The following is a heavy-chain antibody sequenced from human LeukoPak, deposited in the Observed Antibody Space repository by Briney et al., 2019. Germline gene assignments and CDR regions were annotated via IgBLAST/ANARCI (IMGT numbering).Heavy chain of an antibody. Sequence: GGSLRLSCAASGFTFSSYAMSWVRQAPGKGLEWVSAISGSGGSTYYADSVKGRFTISRDNSKNTLYLQMNSLRAEDTAVYYCAKLPQFYYDSSGYSGGGYLDYWGQGTLVTVSS. CDR3: AKLPQFYYDSSGYSGGGYLDY. CDR2: ISGSGGST. V-gene: IGHV3-23*01. CDR1: GFTFSSYA. J-gene: IGHJ4*02. D-gene: IGHD3-22*01.